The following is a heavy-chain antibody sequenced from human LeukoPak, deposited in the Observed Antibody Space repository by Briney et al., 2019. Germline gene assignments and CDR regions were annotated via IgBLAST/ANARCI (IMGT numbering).Heavy chain of an antibody. D-gene: IGHD3-3*01. CDR3: ARVYRGYDFWSGYYADY. CDR1: GYTFTGYY. J-gene: IGHJ4*02. Sequence: GASVKVSCKASGYTFTGYYMHWVRQAPGQGLEWMGRINPNSGGTNYAQKFQGRVTMTRDTSISTAYMELSRLRSDDTAVYYCARVYRGYDFWSGYYADYWGQGTLVTVSS. V-gene: IGHV1-2*06. CDR2: INPNSGGT.